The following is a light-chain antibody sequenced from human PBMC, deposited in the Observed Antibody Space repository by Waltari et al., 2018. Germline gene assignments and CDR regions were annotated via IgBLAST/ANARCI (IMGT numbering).Light chain of an antibody. J-gene: IGKJ5*01. Sequence: EIVLTQSPGTLSLSPEERATLSCRASQSVSSSYLAWYQQKPGKAPRLLIYGASSRATGIPDRCSGSGSGTDFTLTISRLEPEDFAVYYCQQYGSSPPITFGQVTRLEIK. V-gene: IGKV3-20*01. CDR2: GAS. CDR3: QQYGSSPPIT. CDR1: QSVSSSY.